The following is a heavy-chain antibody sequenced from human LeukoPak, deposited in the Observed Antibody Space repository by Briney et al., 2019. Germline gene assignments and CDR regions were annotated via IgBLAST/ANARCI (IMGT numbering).Heavy chain of an antibody. J-gene: IGHJ4*02. CDR1: GGSIRSYY. D-gene: IGHD4-17*01. CDR3: ARTGPTVTMLYPFDH. V-gene: IGHV4-59*07. Sequence: ADTLSLMCTVSGGSIRSYYWSWTRPPPGKGLECLGYIYYSGSTNYHLSLKRRVNISVDTSKNQFSLKLSSVTAADMAVYYCARTGPTVTMLYPFDHWGQGTLVTVSS. CDR2: IYYSGST.